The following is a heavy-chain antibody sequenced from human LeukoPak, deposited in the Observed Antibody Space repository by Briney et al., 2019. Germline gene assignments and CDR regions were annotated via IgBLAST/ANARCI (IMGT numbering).Heavy chain of an antibody. D-gene: IGHD3-10*01. V-gene: IGHV4-59*01. CDR3: ARNGSGSYYNGYYYGMDV. CDR1: GCSISSYY. Sequence: SETLSLTCTVSGCSISSYYWSWIRQPPGKGLEWIGDIYYSGSTNYNPSLKSRVTISVDTSKNQFSLKLSSVTAADTAVYYCARNGSGSYYNGYYYGMDVWGQGTTVTVSS. CDR2: IYYSGST. J-gene: IGHJ6*02.